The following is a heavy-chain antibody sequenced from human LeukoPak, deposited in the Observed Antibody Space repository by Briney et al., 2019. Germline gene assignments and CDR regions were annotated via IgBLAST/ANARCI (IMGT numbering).Heavy chain of an antibody. CDR2: ITSTGATI. CDR3: ARVAYPWYFDY. J-gene: IGHJ4*02. D-gene: IGHD2-2*01. Sequence: PGESLRLSCAASGFTFSDYYMTWIRQAPGKGLEWVSHITSTGATIYYADSVKGRFTISRDNAKNSLYLQMNSLRAEDTAVYYCARVAYPWYFDYWGQGTLVTVSS. V-gene: IGHV3-11*04. CDR1: GFTFSDYY.